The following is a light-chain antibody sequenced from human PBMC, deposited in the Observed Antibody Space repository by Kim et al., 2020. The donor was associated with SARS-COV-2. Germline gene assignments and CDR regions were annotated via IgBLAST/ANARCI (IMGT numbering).Light chain of an antibody. V-gene: IGKV1-16*02. Sequence: SASIGDMVTITCRASQGIGHYLAWFQQKPGEAPKPLIRAASTLLSGFSSKFSGSGSGTDFTLTISSLQPEDFATYYCQQYDSYPFTFGPGTKLEI. CDR1: QGIGHY. J-gene: IGKJ3*01. CDR2: AAS. CDR3: QQYDSYPFT.